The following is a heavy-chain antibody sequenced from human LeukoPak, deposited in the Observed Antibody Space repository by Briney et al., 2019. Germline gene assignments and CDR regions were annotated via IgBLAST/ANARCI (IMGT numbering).Heavy chain of an antibody. J-gene: IGHJ6*02. D-gene: IGHD3-16*02. CDR3: ARDHRTYGMDV. Sequence: GGSLRLSCAASGFTFSSYAIHWVRQAPGKGLEYVSVISSNGDSTYYANSVKGRFTIPRDNSKNTLYLQMGSLRAEDMAVYYCARDHRTYGMDVWGQGTTVTVSS. CDR2: ISSNGDST. CDR1: GFTFSSYA. V-gene: IGHV3-64*01.